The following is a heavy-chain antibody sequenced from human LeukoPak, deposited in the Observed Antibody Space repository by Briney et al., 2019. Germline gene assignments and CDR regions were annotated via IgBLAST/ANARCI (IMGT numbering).Heavy chain of an antibody. CDR2: ISGSGGST. V-gene: IGHV3-23*01. J-gene: IGHJ4*02. CDR1: GFTFSIYA. D-gene: IGHD3-22*01. Sequence: PGGSLRLSCAASGFTFSIYAMSWVRQAPGKGLEWVSAISGSGGSTYYADSVKGRFTISRDNAKNSLYLQMNSLRAEDTAVYYCARLYYYDSSGFDWGQGTLVTVSS. CDR3: ARLYYYDSSGFD.